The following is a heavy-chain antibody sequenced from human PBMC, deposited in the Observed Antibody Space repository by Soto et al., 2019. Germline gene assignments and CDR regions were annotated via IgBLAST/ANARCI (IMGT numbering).Heavy chain of an antibody. CDR1: GGSVSTGVHY. V-gene: IGHV4-61*08. D-gene: IGHD6-13*01. J-gene: IGHJ2*01. Sequence: QVQLQESGPGLVKPSETLSLTCTVSVSGGSVSTGVHYWSWIRQPPGKGLEWIGYIYYSGSTYYNPSLKSRVTISVDTSKNQFSLKLTSVTAADTAVYYCARGYYTSWYWFDRWGRGTLVTVSS. CDR3: ARGYYTSWYWFDR. CDR2: IYYSGST.